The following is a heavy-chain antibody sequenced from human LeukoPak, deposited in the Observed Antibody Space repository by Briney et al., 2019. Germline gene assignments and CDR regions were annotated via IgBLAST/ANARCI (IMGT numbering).Heavy chain of an antibody. J-gene: IGHJ4*02. V-gene: IGHV3-48*01. CDR2: ISSSSSTI. D-gene: IGHD2-2*02. CDR3: ARDSARQLLYCEFDY. CDR1: GFTFSSYS. Sequence: GGSLRLSCAASGFTFSSYSMNWVRQAPGKGLEWVSYISSSSSTIYYADSVKGRFTISRDNAKNSLYLQMNSLRAEDTAVCYCARDSARQLLYCEFDYWGQGTLVTVSS.